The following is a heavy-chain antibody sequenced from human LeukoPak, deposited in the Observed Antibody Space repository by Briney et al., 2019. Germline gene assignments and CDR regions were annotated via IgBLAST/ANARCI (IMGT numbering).Heavy chain of an antibody. D-gene: IGHD2-21*02. CDR2: IIPVLKIA. Sequence: ASVKVSRKASGGTFSSYAVSWVRQAPGQGLEWMGRIIPVLKIAKYAQKFQGRVTITADTATTTAYMELTSLSSEDTAVYYCASLGGDMDLDTFDYYYSGMDLWGQGTTVTVSS. V-gene: IGHV1-69*04. CDR3: ASLGGDMDLDTFDYYYSGMDL. J-gene: IGHJ6*02. CDR1: GGTFSSYA.